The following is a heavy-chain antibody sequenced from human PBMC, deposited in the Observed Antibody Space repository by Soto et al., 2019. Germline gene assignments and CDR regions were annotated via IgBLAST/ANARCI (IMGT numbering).Heavy chain of an antibody. CDR3: IKGGWLDY. J-gene: IGHJ4*02. D-gene: IGHD5-12*01. V-gene: IGHV3-23*01. CDR1: EFTFSIFD. Sequence: EVHLLESGGGLVQPGGSLRLSCAASEFTFSIFDMSWVRQAPGKGLEWVPMISDSGDRTYYAGSVRGRFTMSRDNSKNTVYLQMDSLRAEDTAVYYCIKGGWLDYWGQGTLVTVYS. CDR2: ISDSGDRT.